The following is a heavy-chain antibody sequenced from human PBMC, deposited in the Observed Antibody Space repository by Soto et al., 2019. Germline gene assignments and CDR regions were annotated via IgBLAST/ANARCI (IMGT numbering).Heavy chain of an antibody. CDR2: INYSRST. CDR3: ARHRPSRYYVTSGYFPDY. D-gene: IGHD3-22*01. Sequence: QLQLQESGPGLVKPSETLSLTCTVSGVSISSSNYYWGWIRQPPGKGLEWIGIINYSRSTYYSPSLNTRVTISVDTSKNQFSVKLSSVTAADTAVYYCARHRPSRYYVTSGYFPDYWGQGALVTVSS. CDR1: GVSISSSNYY. V-gene: IGHV4-39*01. J-gene: IGHJ4*02.